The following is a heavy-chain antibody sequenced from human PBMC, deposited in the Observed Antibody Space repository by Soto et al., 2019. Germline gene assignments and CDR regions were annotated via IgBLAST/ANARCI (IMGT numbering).Heavy chain of an antibody. J-gene: IGHJ6*02. D-gene: IGHD3-10*01. CDR2: MNPDSENT. V-gene: IGHV1-8*01. CDR3: TRAQFEFGSYFGLDV. CDR1: GYTFTNYD. Sequence: QVHLVQSGAEVKQPGASVRVSCKASGYTFTNYDITWVRQATGQVREWMGWMNPDSENTGSPQKFQGRVTMTVNTSINTAYMELTSLRAEDTAVYYCTRAQFEFGSYFGLDVWGQGTTVTVSS.